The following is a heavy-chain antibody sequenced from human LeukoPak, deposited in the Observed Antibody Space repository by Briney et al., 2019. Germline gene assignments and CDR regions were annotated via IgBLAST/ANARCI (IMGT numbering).Heavy chain of an antibody. J-gene: IGHJ4*02. CDR3: ARERYYSSTSCPHGDLDY. CDR2: IGVSGSTM. D-gene: IGHD2-2*01. Sequence: PGGSLRLSCAASGFTFSSYEMNWVRQAPGKGLEWVSYIGVSGSTMYYAESVKGRFTISRDNAKNSLYLQMSSLRAEDTAVYYCARERYYSSTSCPHGDLDYWGQGTLVSVSS. CDR1: GFTFSSYE. V-gene: IGHV3-48*03.